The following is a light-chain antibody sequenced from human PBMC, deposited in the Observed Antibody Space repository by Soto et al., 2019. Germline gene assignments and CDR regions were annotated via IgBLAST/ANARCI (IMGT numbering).Light chain of an antibody. CDR1: QSVSSSY. J-gene: IGKJ2*01. V-gene: IGKV3-20*01. Sequence: PGERATLSCRAGQSVSSSYLAWYQQKPGQAPRLLIYGASSRATGIPDRFSGSGSGTDFTLTISRLEPEDFAVYYCQQYSSSSYTFGLGTKLESK. CDR2: GAS. CDR3: QQYSSSSYT.